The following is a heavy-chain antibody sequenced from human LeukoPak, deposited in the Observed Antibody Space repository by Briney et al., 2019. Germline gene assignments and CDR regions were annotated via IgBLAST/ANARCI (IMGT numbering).Heavy chain of an antibody. CDR1: GGSFSGYY. CDR2: INHSGST. CDR3: ANDCSGGSCHDY. V-gene: IGHV4-34*01. D-gene: IGHD2-15*01. Sequence: SEALSLTCAVYGGSFSGYYWSWIRQPPGKGLEWIGEINHSGSTNYNPSLKSRVTISVDTSKNQFSLKLSSVTAADTAVYYCANDCSGGSCHDYWGQGTLVTVSS. J-gene: IGHJ4*02.